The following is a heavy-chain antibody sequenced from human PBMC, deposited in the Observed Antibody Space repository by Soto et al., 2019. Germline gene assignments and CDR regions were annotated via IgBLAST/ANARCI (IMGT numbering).Heavy chain of an antibody. CDR2: IKSKTDGGTT. Sequence: GGSLRLSCAASGFTFSNAWMSWVRQAPGKGLEWVGRIKSKTDGGTTDYAAPVKGRFTISRDDSKNTLYLQMNSLKTEDTAVYYCAREFFSGGRGCDYWGQGTQVTVSS. D-gene: IGHD2-15*01. V-gene: IGHV3-15*01. CDR1: GFTFSNAW. CDR3: AREFFSGGRGCDY. J-gene: IGHJ4*02.